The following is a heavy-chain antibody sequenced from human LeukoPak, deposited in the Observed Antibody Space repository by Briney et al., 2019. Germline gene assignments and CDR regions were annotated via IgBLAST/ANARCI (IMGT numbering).Heavy chain of an antibody. V-gene: IGHV1-2*02. CDR3: ARVVDGYIPYDY. CDR2: INPNSGGT. D-gene: IGHD5-24*01. J-gene: IGHJ4*02. CDR1: GYTFTGYY. Sequence: ASVKVSCXASGYTFTGYYMHWVRQAHGQGLEWMGWINPNSGGTNYAQKFQGRVTMTRDTSISTAYMELSRLRSDDTAVYYCARVVDGYIPYDYWGQGTLVTVSS.